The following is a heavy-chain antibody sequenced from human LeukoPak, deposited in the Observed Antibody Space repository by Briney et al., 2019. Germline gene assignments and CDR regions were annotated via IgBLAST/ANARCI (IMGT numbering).Heavy chain of an antibody. CDR1: GYTFTSYD. CDR3: ARGRGGTAMVDYYYYVDV. J-gene: IGHJ6*03. Sequence: ASVKVSCKASGYTFTSYDINWVRQATGQGLEWMGCMNPNSGNTGYAQKFQGRVTITRNTSISTAYMELSSLRSEDTAVYYCARGRGGTAMVDYYYYVDVWGKGTTVTVSS. CDR2: MNPNSGNT. V-gene: IGHV1-8*03. D-gene: IGHD5-18*01.